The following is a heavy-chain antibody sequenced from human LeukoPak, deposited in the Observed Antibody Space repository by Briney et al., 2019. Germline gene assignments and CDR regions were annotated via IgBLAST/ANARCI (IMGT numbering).Heavy chain of an antibody. Sequence: SGPTLVKPTQTLTLTCAFSGFSLSTRGVGVGWIRQPPGKALEWHALLYWDDDKRYSPSLKRRFPITRDTSTNQVFLTMTNMDPVDTATYYYAHRHATDYFDYWGQGTLVTVSS. CDR2: LYWDDDK. J-gene: IGHJ4*02. V-gene: IGHV2-5*02. CDR3: AHRHATDYFDY. CDR1: GFSLSTRGVG.